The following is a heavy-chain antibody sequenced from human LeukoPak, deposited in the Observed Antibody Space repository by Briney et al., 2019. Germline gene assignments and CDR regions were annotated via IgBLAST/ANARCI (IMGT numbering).Heavy chain of an antibody. V-gene: IGHV4-39*01. CDR2: IYYSGST. CDR1: GGSISSSSYY. J-gene: IGHJ4*02. CDR3: ARHQNGYDYVWGSYRDDWYYFDY. Sequence: SETLSLTCTASGGSISSSSYYWGWIRQPPGKGLEWIGSIYYSGSTYYNPSLKSRVTISVDTSKNQFSLKLSSVTAADTAVYYCARHQNGYDYVWGSYRDDWYYFDYWGQGTLVTVSS. D-gene: IGHD3-16*02.